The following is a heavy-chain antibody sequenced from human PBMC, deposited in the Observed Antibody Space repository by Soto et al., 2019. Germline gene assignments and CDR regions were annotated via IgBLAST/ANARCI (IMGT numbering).Heavy chain of an antibody. CDR1: GGSFSGYY. J-gene: IGHJ6*03. CDR2: INHSGST. Sequence: QVQLQQWGAGLLKPSETLSLTCAVYGGSFSGYYWSWIRQPPGKGLEWIGEINHSGSTNYNPSLKSRVTISVDTSKNQFSLKLSSVTAAETAVYYCARGDPADIVVVVAGSYYMDVWGKGTTVTVSS. V-gene: IGHV4-34*01. D-gene: IGHD2-15*01. CDR3: ARGDPADIVVVVAGSYYMDV.